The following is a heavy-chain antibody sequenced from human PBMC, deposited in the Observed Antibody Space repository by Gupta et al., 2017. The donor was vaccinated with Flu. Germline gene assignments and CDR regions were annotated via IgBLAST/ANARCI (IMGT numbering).Heavy chain of an antibody. CDR2: ISYDGSNK. CDR1: GFTFSSYG. J-gene: IGHJ6*02. D-gene: IGHD2-2*03. Sequence: QVQLVESGGGVVQPGRSLRLSCAASGFTFSSYGMHWVRQAPGKGLEWVAVISYDGSNKYYADSVKGRFTISRDKSKNTLYLQMNSLRAEDTAVYYCAKCSSVDIVVVPAALYDPYYYYGMDVWGQGTTVTVSS. CDR3: AKCSSVDIVVVPAALYDPYYYYGMDV. V-gene: IGHV3-30*18.